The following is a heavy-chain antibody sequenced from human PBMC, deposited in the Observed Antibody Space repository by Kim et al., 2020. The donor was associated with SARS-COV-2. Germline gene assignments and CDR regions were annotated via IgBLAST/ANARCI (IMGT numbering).Heavy chain of an antibody. J-gene: IGHJ4*02. D-gene: IGHD6-19*01. Sequence: GGSLRLSCAASGFTFSSYAMSWVRQAPGKGLEWVSAISGSGGSTYYADSVKGRFTISRDNSKNTLYLLMNSLRAEDTAVYYCAKRPTLYSSGWYGEDYWGQGTLVTVSS. V-gene: IGHV3-23*01. CDR3: AKRPTLYSSGWYGEDY. CDR1: GFTFSSYA. CDR2: ISGSGGST.